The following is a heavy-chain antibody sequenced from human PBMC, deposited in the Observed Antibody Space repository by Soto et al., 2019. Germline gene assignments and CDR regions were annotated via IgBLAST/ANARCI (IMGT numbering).Heavy chain of an antibody. Sequence: WGSLRLSCAASGFTFSSSAMAWVRQAPGKGLEWVSDIIDSGGSTYYADSVKGRFTISRDNSKSTLYLQMNSLRAEDTALYYCAKGRSYYYYYGVDVWGQGTTVTVSS. CDR2: IIDSGGST. CDR1: GFTFSSSA. V-gene: IGHV3-23*01. CDR3: AKGRSYYYYYGVDV. J-gene: IGHJ6*02.